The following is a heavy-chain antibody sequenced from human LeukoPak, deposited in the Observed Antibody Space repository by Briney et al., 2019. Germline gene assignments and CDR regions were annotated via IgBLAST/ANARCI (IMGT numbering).Heavy chain of an antibody. Sequence: GGSLRLSCAASGFTFSNAWMSWVRQAPGKGLEWVGRIKSKTDGGTTDYAASVKGRFTISRDDSKNTLYLQMNSLKTEDTAVYYCTTDRPYYYDSSGYYHFDYWGQGTLVTVSS. CDR1: GFTFSNAW. V-gene: IGHV3-15*01. CDR2: IKSKTDGGTT. J-gene: IGHJ4*02. CDR3: TTDRPYYYDSSGYYHFDY. D-gene: IGHD3-22*01.